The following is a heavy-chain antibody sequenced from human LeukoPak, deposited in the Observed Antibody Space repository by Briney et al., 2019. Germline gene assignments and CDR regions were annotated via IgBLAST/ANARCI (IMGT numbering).Heavy chain of an antibody. CDR1: GGSVSSGSYY. J-gene: IGHJ3*02. CDR2: IYYSGST. V-gene: IGHV4-61*01. Sequence: SETLSLTCTVSGGSVSSGSYYWSWIRQPPGKGLEWIGYIYYSGSTNYNPSLKSRVTISVDTSKNQFSLKLSSVTAADTAVYYCARMYSSSPGDAFDIWGQGTMVTVSS. CDR3: ARMYSSSPGDAFDI. D-gene: IGHD6-13*01.